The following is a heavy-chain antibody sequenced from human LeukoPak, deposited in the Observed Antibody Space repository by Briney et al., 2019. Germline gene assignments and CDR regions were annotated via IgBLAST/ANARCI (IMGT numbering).Heavy chain of an antibody. D-gene: IGHD3-10*01. CDR2: MNPNSGNT. J-gene: IGHJ4*02. V-gene: IGHV1-8*03. CDR1: GYTFTSYD. CDR3: ARGYYGSGSYCPY. Sequence: ASVKVSCKASGYTFTSYDINWVRQATGQGLEWMGWMNPNSGNTGYAQKFQGRVTITRNTSISTAYMELSSLRSDDTAVYYCARGYYGSGSYCPYWGQGTLVTVSS.